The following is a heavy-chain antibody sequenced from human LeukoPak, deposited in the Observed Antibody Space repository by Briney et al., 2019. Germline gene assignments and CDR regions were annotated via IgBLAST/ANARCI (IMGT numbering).Heavy chain of an antibody. CDR3: ARERDYDSSGYYVFGY. CDR1: GFAYSGSS. Sequence: GGSLRLSCTASGFAYSGSSMHWVRQAPGKGLEWVSGIQRDGSSPTYAGSVKGRFTISRDNAKGSVYLQVNILRAEDTAVYYCARERDYDSSGYYVFGYWGQGTLVTVSS. J-gene: IGHJ4*02. D-gene: IGHD3-22*01. CDR2: IQRDGSSP. V-gene: IGHV3-74*01.